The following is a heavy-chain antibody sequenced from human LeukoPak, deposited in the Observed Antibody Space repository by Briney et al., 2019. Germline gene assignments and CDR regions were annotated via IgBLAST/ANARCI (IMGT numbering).Heavy chain of an antibody. J-gene: IGHJ4*02. Sequence: PGGSLRLSCAVSGLTFSDYSMAWVRQAPGKGLFWVSGISAGGGSTYYADSVKGRFTISRDNSKNTLFLQMNSLRDEDTAVYYCARGRGDGYTYFDYWGQGTLVTVSS. V-gene: IGHV3-23*01. CDR1: GLTFSDYS. D-gene: IGHD5-24*01. CDR2: ISAGGGST. CDR3: ARGRGDGYTYFDY.